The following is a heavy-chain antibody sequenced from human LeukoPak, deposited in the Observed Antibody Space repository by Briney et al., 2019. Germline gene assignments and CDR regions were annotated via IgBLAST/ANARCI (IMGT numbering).Heavy chain of an antibody. CDR2: ISSSGSTI. D-gene: IGHD6-13*01. J-gene: IGHJ3*02. CDR1: GFTFSSYA. Sequence: GGSLRLSCAASGFTFSSYAMSWVRQAPGKGLEWVSYISSSGSTIYYADSVKGRFTISRDNAKNSLYLQMNSLRAEDTAVYYCAREGVDSNDAFDIWGQGTMVTVSS. CDR3: AREGVDSNDAFDI. V-gene: IGHV3-48*04.